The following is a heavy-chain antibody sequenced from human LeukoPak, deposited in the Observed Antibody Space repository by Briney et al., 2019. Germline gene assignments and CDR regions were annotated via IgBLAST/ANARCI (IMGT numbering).Heavy chain of an antibody. J-gene: IGHJ5*02. CDR3: ARDAGGIARIGWFDP. V-gene: IGHV4-61*01. D-gene: IGHD6-13*01. CDR2: IYYSGST. CDR1: GGSISSGSYY. Sequence: PSETLSLACTVSGGSISSGSYYWSWIRQPPGKGLEWIGYIYYSGSTNYNPSLKSRVTISVDTSKNQFSLKLSSVTAADTAVYYCARDAGGIARIGWFDPWGQGTLVTVSS.